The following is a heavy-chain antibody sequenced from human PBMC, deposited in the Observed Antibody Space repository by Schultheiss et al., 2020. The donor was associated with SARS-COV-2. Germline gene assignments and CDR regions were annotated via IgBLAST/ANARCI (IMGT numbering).Heavy chain of an antibody. CDR2: IFTSGST. CDR3: ARKDGGQILN. J-gene: IGHJ4*02. Sequence: SETLSLTCAVYGGSFSGYYWSWIRQPPGKGLEWIGRIFTSGSTTYNPSLKSRVTISLDTSKNQFSLKLSSVTAADTAVYYCARKDGGQILNWGQGTLVTVSS. V-gene: IGHV4-59*10. D-gene: IGHD4-23*01. CDR1: GGSFSGYY.